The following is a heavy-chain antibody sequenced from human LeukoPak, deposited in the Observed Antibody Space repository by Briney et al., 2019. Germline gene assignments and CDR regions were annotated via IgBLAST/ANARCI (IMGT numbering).Heavy chain of an antibody. J-gene: IGHJ4*02. D-gene: IGHD6-6*01. CDR1: GFTFSSYS. CDR2: ISSSSSYI. V-gene: IGHV3-21*01. CDR3: ARGRKEYSSSPPLEW. Sequence: GGSLRLSCAASGFTFSSYSMNWVRQAPGKGLEGVSSISSSSSYIYYADSVKGRFTISRDNAKNSLYLQMNSLRAEDTAVYYCARGRKEYSSSPPLEWWGQGTLVTVSS.